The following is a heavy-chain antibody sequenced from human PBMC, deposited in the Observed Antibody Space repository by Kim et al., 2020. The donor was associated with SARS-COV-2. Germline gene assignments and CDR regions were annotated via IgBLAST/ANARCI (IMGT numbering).Heavy chain of an antibody. CDR3: ARKGYTGVTVYGMDL. CDR1: GFTFSQYG. CDR2: LWPDENKS. Sequence: GGSLRLSCAASGFTFSQYGMHWVRQAPGKGLEWVAILWPDENKSYYAESVKGRFTISRDNSKNTLSLQMNSLRAEDTAVYYCARKGYTGVTVYGMDLWGQGTTVTVSS. V-gene: IGHV3-33*01. D-gene: IGHD2-2*02. J-gene: IGHJ6*02.